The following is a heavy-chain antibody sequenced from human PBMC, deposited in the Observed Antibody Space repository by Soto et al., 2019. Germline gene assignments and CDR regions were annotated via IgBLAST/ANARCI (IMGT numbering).Heavy chain of an antibody. V-gene: IGHV4-59*01. Sequence: SETLSLTCTVSGGSISSYYWSWIRQPPGKGLEWIGYIYYSGSTNYNPYLKSRFTISVDTSKNQFSLKLSSVTAADTAVYYCAGSANSPWIEVWFDVWGQATLVTVS. J-gene: IGHJ5*02. CDR1: GGSISSYY. CDR3: AGSANSPWIEVWFDV. CDR2: IYYSGST. D-gene: IGHD2-2*03.